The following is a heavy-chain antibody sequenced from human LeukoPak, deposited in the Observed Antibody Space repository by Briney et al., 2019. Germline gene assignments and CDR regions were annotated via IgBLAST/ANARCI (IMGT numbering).Heavy chain of an antibody. Sequence: SETLSLTCSVTGDFFSESTSDWAWIRQPPGKGLEWIGEINHSGSTNYNPSLKSRVTISVDTSKNQFSLKLSSVTAADTAVYYCARGGYYDSSGYPRTFDYWGQGTLVTVSS. V-gene: IGHV4-39*07. J-gene: IGHJ4*02. CDR2: INHSGST. D-gene: IGHD3-22*01. CDR3: ARGGYYDSSGYPRTFDY. CDR1: GDFFSESTSD.